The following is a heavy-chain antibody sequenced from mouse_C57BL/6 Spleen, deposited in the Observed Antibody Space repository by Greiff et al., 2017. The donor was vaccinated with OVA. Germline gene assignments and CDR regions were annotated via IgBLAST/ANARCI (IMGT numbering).Heavy chain of an antibody. CDR3: ARHPVVAYYFDY. CDR1: GFTFSSYT. V-gene: IGHV5-9*01. Sequence: EVKLVESGGGLVKPGGSLKLSCAASGFTFSSYTMSWVRQTPEKRLEWVATISGGGGNTYYPDSVKGRFTISRDNAKNTLYLQMSSLRSEDTAWYYWARHPVVAYYFDYWGQGTTLTVSS. J-gene: IGHJ2*01. CDR2: ISGGGGNT. D-gene: IGHD1-1*01.